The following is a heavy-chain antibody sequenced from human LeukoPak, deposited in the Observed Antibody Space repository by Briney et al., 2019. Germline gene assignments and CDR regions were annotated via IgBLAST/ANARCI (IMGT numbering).Heavy chain of an antibody. Sequence: GGSLRLSCAASGFTFSSYAMSWVRQAPGRGVGWDSAISGRGWCTHYADSVKDRFTISRDNSKNTLYLQMNSLRAEDTDVYYCAKIQKEGYCSSTSCYVGYWGQGTLVTVSS. CDR3: AKIQKEGYCSSTSCYVGY. V-gene: IGHV3-23*01. D-gene: IGHD2-2*01. CDR1: GFTFSSYA. J-gene: IGHJ4*02. CDR2: ISGRGWCT.